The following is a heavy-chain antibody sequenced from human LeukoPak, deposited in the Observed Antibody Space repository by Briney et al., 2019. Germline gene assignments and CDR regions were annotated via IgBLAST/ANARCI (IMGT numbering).Heavy chain of an antibody. Sequence: GGSLRLSCAASGFTFSSYWMSWVRPAPGKGLEWVANIKQDGSEKYYVASVKGRFTIFRDNAKDSLYLQMNSLRAEDTAVYYCARDPPYGFDAFDIWGQGTMVTVSS. CDR1: GFTFSSYW. V-gene: IGHV3-7*03. J-gene: IGHJ3*02. D-gene: IGHD4-17*01. CDR3: ARDPPYGFDAFDI. CDR2: IKQDGSEK.